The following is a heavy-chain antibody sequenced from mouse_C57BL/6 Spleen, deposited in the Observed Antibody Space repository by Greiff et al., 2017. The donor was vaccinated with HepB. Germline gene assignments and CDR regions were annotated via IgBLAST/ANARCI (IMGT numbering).Heavy chain of an antibody. CDR1: GYSFTSYY. CDR3: ARGRLRDAMDY. Sequence: QVQLKQSGPELVKPGASVKISCKASGYSFTSYYIHWVKQRPGQGLEWIGWIYPGSGNTKYNEKFKGKATLTADTSSSTAYTQLSSLTSEDSAVYYCARGRLRDAMDYWGQGTSVTVSS. CDR2: IYPGSGNT. D-gene: IGHD2-4*01. V-gene: IGHV1-66*01. J-gene: IGHJ4*01.